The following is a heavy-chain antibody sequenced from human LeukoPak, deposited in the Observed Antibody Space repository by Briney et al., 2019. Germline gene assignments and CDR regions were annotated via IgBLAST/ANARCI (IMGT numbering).Heavy chain of an antibody. Sequence: ASVKVSCKASGGTFSSYAISWVRQAPGQGLEWMGGIIPIFGTANYAQKFQSRVTITADESTSTAYMVLSSLRSEDTAVYYCARTNSGYDLFRADYWGQGTLVTVSS. D-gene: IGHD5-12*01. CDR1: GGTFSSYA. V-gene: IGHV1-69*13. J-gene: IGHJ4*02. CDR2: IIPIFGTA. CDR3: ARTNSGYDLFRADY.